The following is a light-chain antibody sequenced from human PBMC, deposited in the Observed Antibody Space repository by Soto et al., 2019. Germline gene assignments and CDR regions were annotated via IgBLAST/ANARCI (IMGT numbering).Light chain of an antibody. CDR3: QSYANTGSAPRV. Sequence: QSVLTQPPSVSGAPGQRVTISCTGSSSNIGAGDDVHWYQHLPGTAPELIIYGNTNRPSGVPDRFSGSKYGTSASLAITGLQAEDEAMYYCQSYANTGSAPRVFGGGTKLTVL. J-gene: IGLJ3*02. V-gene: IGLV1-40*01. CDR2: GNT. CDR1: SSNIGAGDD.